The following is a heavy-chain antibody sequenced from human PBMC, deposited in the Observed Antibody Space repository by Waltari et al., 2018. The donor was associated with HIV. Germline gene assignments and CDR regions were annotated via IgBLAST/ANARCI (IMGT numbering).Heavy chain of an antibody. J-gene: IGHJ4*02. CDR2: INHSGST. D-gene: IGHD3-3*01. Sequence: QVQLQQWGAGLLKPSETLSLTCAVYGGSFSGYYWSWIRQPPGKGLEWIGEINHSGSTNYNPSLKSRVTISVDTSKNQFSLKLSSVTAADTAVYYCARGLSPKGSITIFGPTGEGYYFDYWGQGTLVTVSS. V-gene: IGHV4-34*01. CDR3: ARGLSPKGSITIFGPTGEGYYFDY. CDR1: GGSFSGYY.